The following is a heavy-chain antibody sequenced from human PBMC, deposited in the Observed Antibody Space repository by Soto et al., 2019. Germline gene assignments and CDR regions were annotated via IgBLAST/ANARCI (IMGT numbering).Heavy chain of an antibody. CDR3: ARGRGEQLGHWFDP. CDR2: INHSGST. J-gene: IGHJ5*02. Sequence: QVQLQQWGAGLLKPSETLSLTCAVYGGSFSGYYWSWIRQPPGKGLEWIGEINHSGSTNYNPSLKSRLTISVDTSKYQFSLKLSSVTAADTAVYYCARGRGEQLGHWFDPWGQGTLVTVSS. V-gene: IGHV4-34*01. D-gene: IGHD6-6*01. CDR1: GGSFSGYY.